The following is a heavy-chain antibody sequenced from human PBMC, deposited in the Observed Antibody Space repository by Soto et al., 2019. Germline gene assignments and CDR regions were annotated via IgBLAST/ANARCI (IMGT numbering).Heavy chain of an antibody. V-gene: IGHV4-39*01. CDR3: ARHTPAISISDH. D-gene: IGHD2-15*01. CDR1: GGSISSSSYY. J-gene: IGHJ4*02. CDR2: IYYIGST. Sequence: SETLSLTCTVSGGSISSSSYYWGWIRQPPGKGLECIGSIYYIGSTYYNPSLKSRVTISVDTSKNQFSLKLSSVTAADTAVYYCARHTPAISISDHWGQGTLVTVSS.